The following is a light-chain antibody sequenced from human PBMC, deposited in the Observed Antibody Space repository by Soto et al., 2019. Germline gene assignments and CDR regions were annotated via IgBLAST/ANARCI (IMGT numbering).Light chain of an antibody. V-gene: IGKV3-11*01. Sequence: EIVLTQSPATLSLSPGERATLSCRASQSVSTHVAWYQQKPGQAPRLIIYDSFNRATGIPARFSGSGSETDFTLTISSLEPEDFAIYYCQQRGGWPLTFGGGTRVEIK. J-gene: IGKJ4*01. CDR3: QQRGGWPLT. CDR2: DSF. CDR1: QSVSTH.